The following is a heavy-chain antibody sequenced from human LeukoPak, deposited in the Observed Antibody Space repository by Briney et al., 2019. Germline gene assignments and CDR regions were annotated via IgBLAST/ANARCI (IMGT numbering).Heavy chain of an antibody. J-gene: IGHJ1*01. V-gene: IGHV3-43*01. CDR1: GFNFKSYA. Sequence: GGSLRLSCAASGFNFKSYAMHWVRQVPGKGPELLSLITWDGGSTFYTDSVKGRFTISRDNSKRSLFLQRNSLRTDDSALYYGASESDRRYHHWGQGTLVTVS. CDR2: ITWDGGST. CDR3: ASESDRRYHH.